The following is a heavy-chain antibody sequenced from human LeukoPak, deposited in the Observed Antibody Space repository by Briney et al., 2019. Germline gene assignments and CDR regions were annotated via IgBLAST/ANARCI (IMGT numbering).Heavy chain of an antibody. D-gene: IGHD3-22*01. CDR3: AKDALYDSSGYYVDY. Sequence: PGGSLRLSCAASGFTFSSYGMHWVRQAPGKGLEWVAFIRYDGSNKYYADSVKGRFTISRDNSKNTLYLQMNSLRAEDTAVYYCAKDALYDSSGYYVDYWGQGTLVTVSS. J-gene: IGHJ4*02. V-gene: IGHV3-30*02. CDR2: IRYDGSNK. CDR1: GFTFSSYG.